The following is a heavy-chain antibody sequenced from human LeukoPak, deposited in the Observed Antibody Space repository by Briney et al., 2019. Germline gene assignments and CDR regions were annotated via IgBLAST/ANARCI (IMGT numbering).Heavy chain of an antibody. CDR3: AKVADSGHDY. Sequence: PGGSLRLSCAASGFTFDDYAMHWVRQAPGKGLEWVSGISWNSGSIGYADSVKGRFTISRDNAKNSLYLQMNSLRAEDTALYYCAKVADSGHDYWGQGTLVTVSS. D-gene: IGHD5-12*01. J-gene: IGHJ4*02. CDR2: ISWNSGSI. CDR1: GFTFDDYA. V-gene: IGHV3-9*01.